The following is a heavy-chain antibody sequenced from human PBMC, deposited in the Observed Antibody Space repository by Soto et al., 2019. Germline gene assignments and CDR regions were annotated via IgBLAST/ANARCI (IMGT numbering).Heavy chain of an antibody. J-gene: IGHJ4*02. D-gene: IGHD6-13*01. V-gene: IGHV3-64D*06. CDR2: ISSSGGST. CDR1: GFTFSNSA. CDR3: VKGYSSSWYVWFDY. Sequence: GGSLRLSCSASGFTFSNSAMHWVRQAPGKGLEYVSAISSSGGSTYYADSVKGRFTISRDNSKNTMYLQMSSLRVEDTAVYYCVKGYSSSWYVWFDYWGQGT.